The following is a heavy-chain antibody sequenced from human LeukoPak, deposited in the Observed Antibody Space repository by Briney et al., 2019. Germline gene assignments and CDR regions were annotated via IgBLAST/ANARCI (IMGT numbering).Heavy chain of an antibody. Sequence: GGSLRLSCAGSGVTLSRFGMHWVRQAPGKGLEWVAVISGDGKTYKYADSVKGRVTISRDNSKNTVFSQMNSLRADDTAVYYCAKERGRYSASDIWGQGTMVTVSS. CDR3: AKERGRYSASDI. D-gene: IGHD4-11*01. V-gene: IGHV3-30*18. CDR1: GVTLSRFG. J-gene: IGHJ3*02. CDR2: ISGDGKTY.